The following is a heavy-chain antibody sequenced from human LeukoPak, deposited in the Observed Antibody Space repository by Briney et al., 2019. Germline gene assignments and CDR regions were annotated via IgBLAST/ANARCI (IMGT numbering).Heavy chain of an antibody. Sequence: SETLCLTRAVSGGSISRYYWSCIPQPPGKGLEWSGYIYYSGSTNYNPSLKSRVTISVDTSKNQFSLKLSSVTAADTAVYYCARGRLKFDPWGQGTLVTVSS. V-gene: IGHV4-59*01. CDR3: ARGRLKFDP. J-gene: IGHJ5*02. CDR2: IYYSGST. CDR1: GGSISRYY. D-gene: IGHD3-16*01.